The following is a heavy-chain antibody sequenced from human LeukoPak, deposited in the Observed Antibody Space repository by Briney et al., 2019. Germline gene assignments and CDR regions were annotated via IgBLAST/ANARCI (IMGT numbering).Heavy chain of an antibody. V-gene: IGHV3-48*03. CDR1: GCTFNSYE. Sequence: AGGSLRLSCAASGCTFNSYEMNWVRQTPGKGLEWVSYISSSGSTIYYADSVKGRFTISRDNAKNSLYLQMNSLRAEDTAVYYCARDAKCSYWGQGTLVTVSS. CDR2: ISSSGSTI. D-gene: IGHD2-15*01. CDR3: ARDAKCSY. J-gene: IGHJ4*02.